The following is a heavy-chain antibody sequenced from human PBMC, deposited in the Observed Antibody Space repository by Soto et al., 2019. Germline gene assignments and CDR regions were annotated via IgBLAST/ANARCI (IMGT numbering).Heavy chain of an antibody. CDR1: GFTFSNYA. Sequence: QVQLVESGGGVVQPGRSLRLSCAASGFTFSNYAMHWVRQAPGKGPEWVAVISYDGGNKYYADSVKGRFIISRDKSKNTLYLRMNSLRAEDTAVYYCARGREVVVVPAAILGWFDPWGQGTLVTVSS. D-gene: IGHD2-2*02. CDR3: ARGREVVVVPAAILGWFDP. J-gene: IGHJ5*02. CDR2: ISYDGGNK. V-gene: IGHV3-30-3*01.